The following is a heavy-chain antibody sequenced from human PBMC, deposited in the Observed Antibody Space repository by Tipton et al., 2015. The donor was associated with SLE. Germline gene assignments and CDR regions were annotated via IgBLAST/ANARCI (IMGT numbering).Heavy chain of an antibody. CDR1: GGSISSYY. J-gene: IGHJ5*02. V-gene: IGHV4-4*07. D-gene: IGHD2-15*01. CDR3: ARDGCSGGSCYSWWFDP. Sequence: TLSLTCTVSGGSISSYYWSWIRQPAGKGLEWIGRIYTSGSTNYNPSLKSRVTISVDTSKNQFSLKLSSVTAADTAVYYCARDGCSGGSCYSWWFDPWGQGTLVTVSS. CDR2: IYTSGST.